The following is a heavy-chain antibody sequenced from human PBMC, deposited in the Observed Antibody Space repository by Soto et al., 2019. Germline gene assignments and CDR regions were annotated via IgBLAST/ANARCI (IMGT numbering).Heavy chain of an antibody. CDR3: ARSGYSYGHIDY. Sequence: SETLSLTCTVSGGSISSGGYYWSWIRQHPGKGLEWIGYIYYSGSTYYNPSLKSRVTISVDTSKNQFCLKLSSVTAADTAVYYCARSGYSYGHIDYWGQGTLVTVSS. V-gene: IGHV4-31*03. CDR2: IYYSGST. D-gene: IGHD5-18*01. J-gene: IGHJ4*02. CDR1: GGSISSGGYY.